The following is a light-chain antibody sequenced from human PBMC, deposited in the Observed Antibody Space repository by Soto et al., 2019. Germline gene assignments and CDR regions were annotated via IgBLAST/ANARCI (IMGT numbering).Light chain of an antibody. CDR2: GAS. CDR1: HSVDSN. J-gene: IGKJ1*01. CDR3: QQYNNWPQT. Sequence: ETVMTQSPATLSVSPGERATLSCRASHSVDSNLAWYQQKPGQAPRLLIYGASTRATGIPARFSGSGSGTEFTLTISSLQSEDFAVYYCQQYNNWPQTFGQGTKVEIK. V-gene: IGKV3-15*01.